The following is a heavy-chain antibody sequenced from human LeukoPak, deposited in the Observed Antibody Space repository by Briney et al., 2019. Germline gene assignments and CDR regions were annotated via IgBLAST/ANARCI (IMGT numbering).Heavy chain of an antibody. J-gene: IGHJ4*02. V-gene: IGHV3-21*01. Sequence: SGGSLRLSCAASGFTFSSYSMNWVRQAPGKGLEWVSSISSSSSYIYYADSVKGRFTISRDNAKNSLCLQMNSLRAEDTAVYYCARGRTVAGTDYWGQGTLVTVSS. CDR1: GFTFSSYS. D-gene: IGHD6-19*01. CDR2: ISSSSSYI. CDR3: ARGRTVAGTDY.